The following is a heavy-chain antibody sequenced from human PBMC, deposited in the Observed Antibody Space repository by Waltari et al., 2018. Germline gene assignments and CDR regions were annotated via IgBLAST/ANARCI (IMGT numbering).Heavy chain of an antibody. CDR1: EFTFDDYA. Sequence: EVQVVESGGDLVQPGRSLRLSCIGSEFTFDDYAMSWFRQAPGKGRGWVGISRTRSHGGTTEYAASVKGRFSISRNDFRRIAYLQMNSLKTEDTAVYYCTRVSTVPAAADSFDIWGQGTMVTVSS. J-gene: IGHJ3*02. CDR2: SRTRSHGGTT. V-gene: IGHV3-49*03. D-gene: IGHD2-2*01. CDR3: TRVSTVPAAADSFDI.